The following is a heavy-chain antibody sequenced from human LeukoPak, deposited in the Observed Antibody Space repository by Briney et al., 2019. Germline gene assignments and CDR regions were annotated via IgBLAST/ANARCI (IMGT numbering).Heavy chain of an antibody. V-gene: IGHV3-48*04. Sequence: GGSLRLSCAASGFTFSSYSMNWVRQAPGKGLEWVSYISSSGSTIYYADSVKGRFTISRDNAKNSLYLQMNSLRAEDTAVYYCARDLMDIVATALDYWGQGTLVTVSS. CDR2: ISSSGSTI. CDR1: GFTFSSYS. CDR3: ARDLMDIVATALDY. J-gene: IGHJ4*02. D-gene: IGHD5-12*01.